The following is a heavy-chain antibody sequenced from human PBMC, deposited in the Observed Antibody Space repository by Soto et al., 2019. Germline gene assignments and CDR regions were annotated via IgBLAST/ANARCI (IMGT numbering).Heavy chain of an antibody. V-gene: IGHV3-9*01. D-gene: IGHD1-26*01. CDR2: ISWNSGSI. J-gene: IGHJ4*02. CDR3: AKAMGSIKILPVPSLDYLDY. CDR1: GFTFDDHA. Sequence: DVQLVESGGGLVQPGRSLRLSCAASGFTFDDHAMHWVRQAPGKGLEWVSGISWNSGSIGYADSVKGRFTISRDNAKNSLYLQMNSLRAEDTALYYCAKAMGSIKILPVPSLDYLDYWGQGTLVTVSS.